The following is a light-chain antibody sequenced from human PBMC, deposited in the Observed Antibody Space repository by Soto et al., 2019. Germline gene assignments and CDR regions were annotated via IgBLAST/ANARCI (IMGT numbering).Light chain of an antibody. J-gene: IGKJ1*01. Sequence: EIVMTQSPATLSVSPGHRATLSCRVSQSVSSNLAWYQQKSGQAPRLLIYGASTRATGIPARFSGSGSGTEFTLTISSLQSEDFAVYYCHQYDNWPPWTFGQGTKVDIK. CDR2: GAS. CDR1: QSVSSN. V-gene: IGKV3D-15*01. CDR3: HQYDNWPPWT.